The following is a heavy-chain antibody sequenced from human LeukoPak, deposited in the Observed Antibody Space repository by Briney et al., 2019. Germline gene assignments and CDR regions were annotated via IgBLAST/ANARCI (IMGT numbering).Heavy chain of an antibody. CDR3: AGKGDYGGNSVSGSFDY. V-gene: IGHV4-30-2*01. D-gene: IGHD4-23*01. J-gene: IGHJ4*02. CDR2: IYHSGST. CDR1: GGSISSGGYS. Sequence: KASQTLSLSCAVSGGSISSGGYSWSWIRQPPGKGLEWIGYIYHSGSTYYNPSLKSRVTISVDTSKNQFSLKLSSVTAADTAVYYCAGKGDYGGNSVSGSFDYWGQGTLVTVSS.